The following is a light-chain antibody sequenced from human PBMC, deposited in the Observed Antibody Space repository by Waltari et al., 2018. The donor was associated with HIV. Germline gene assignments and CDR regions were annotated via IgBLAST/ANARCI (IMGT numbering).Light chain of an antibody. Sequence: DIVMTQSPLSLPVTPGEPASISCRSSQSLLHSNGYSYLDWYLQKPGQSPQLLIYLGSNRASGVPDMFSGSGSGTDFTLKISRVEAEDAGMYYCMQGRQTPQVTFGGGTKVEIK. J-gene: IGKJ4*01. V-gene: IGKV2-28*01. CDR1: QSLLHSNGYSY. CDR3: MQGRQTPQVT. CDR2: LGS.